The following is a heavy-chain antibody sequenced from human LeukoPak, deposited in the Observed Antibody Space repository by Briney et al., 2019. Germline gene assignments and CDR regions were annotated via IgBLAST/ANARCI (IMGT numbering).Heavy chain of an antibody. CDR1: GFTFSDYY. D-gene: IGHD5-18*01. V-gene: IGHV3-11*01. CDR3: ARGHSYGQYVLQFDY. J-gene: IGHJ4*02. Sequence: PGGSLRLSCAASGFTFSDYYMCWIRQAPGKGLEWVSYISSSGSTIYYADSVKGRFTISRDNAKNSLYLQMNSLRVEDTAVYYCARGHSYGQYVLQFDYWGQGTLVTVSS. CDR2: ISSSGSTI.